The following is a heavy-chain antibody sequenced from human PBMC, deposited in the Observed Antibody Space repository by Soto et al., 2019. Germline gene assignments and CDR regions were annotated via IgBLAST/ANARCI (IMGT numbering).Heavy chain of an antibody. CDR1: GGSISSGGYY. D-gene: IGHD6-19*01. CDR2: IYYSGST. CDR3: ARTFAAGPSEHYYFDS. J-gene: IGHJ4*02. Sequence: QVQLQESGPGLVKPSQTLSLTCTVSGGSISSGGYYWSWIRQHPGKGLEWIGYIYYSGSTYYNPSPKGRVTISVDASKNQFSLKLSSVTAADTAVYYCARTFAAGPSEHYYFDSWGQGTLVTVSS. V-gene: IGHV4-31*03.